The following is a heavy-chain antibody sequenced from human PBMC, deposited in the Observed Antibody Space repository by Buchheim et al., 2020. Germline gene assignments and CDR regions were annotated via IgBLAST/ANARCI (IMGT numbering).Heavy chain of an antibody. J-gene: IGHJ5*02. V-gene: IGHV3-30-3*01. CDR3: ARDKSTSFLIDP. Sequence: QVQLVESGGGVVQPGRSLRLSCAASGFTISSYAMHWVRQAPGKGLEWVAVISYDGSNKYYADSVKGRFTISRDNSKNTLYLQMNSLRAEDTAVYYCARDKSTSFLIDPWGQGTL. CDR1: GFTISSYA. D-gene: IGHD2-2*01. CDR2: ISYDGSNK.